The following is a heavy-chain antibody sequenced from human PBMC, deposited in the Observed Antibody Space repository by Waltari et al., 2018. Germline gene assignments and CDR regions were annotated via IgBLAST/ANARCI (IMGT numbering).Heavy chain of an antibody. J-gene: IGHJ4*02. D-gene: IGHD4-4*01. CDR1: GFVVTNYA. CDR3: ARKNSSAWPAFDY. CDR2: ISALGQSG. V-gene: IGHV3-23*04. Sequence: EVHLVESGRGVIQPGGSLRLSCAASGFVVTNYAMSWVRRAPGKGLEWVSGISALGQSGFYADAVTGRFIVSRDNTKNTLFLDMNNLTAEDTAMYYCARKNSSAWPAFDYWGQGLLVTVSP.